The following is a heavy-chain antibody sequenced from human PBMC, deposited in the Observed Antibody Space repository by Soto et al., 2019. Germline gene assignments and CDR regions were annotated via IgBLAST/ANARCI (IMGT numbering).Heavy chain of an antibody. V-gene: IGHV1-69*01. CDR2: SIPVFGTA. J-gene: IGHJ4*02. D-gene: IGHD6-13*01. CDR3: AIPLPKQQLVRGAFDH. Sequence: VQLVQSGAEVKKPGSSVKLSYKTSGGTFRNYAINWVRQAPGQGLEWMGGSIPVFGTANYAQTFQGRFPITADESTSTAYMELSSLRSEDTAVYYCAIPLPKQQLVRGAFDHWGQGTLVTVAS. CDR1: GGTFRNYA.